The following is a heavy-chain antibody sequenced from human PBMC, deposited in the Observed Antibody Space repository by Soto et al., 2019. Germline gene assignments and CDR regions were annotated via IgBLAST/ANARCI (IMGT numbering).Heavy chain of an antibody. J-gene: IGHJ5*02. V-gene: IGHV4-59*02. Sequence: ASETLSLTCTVSGGYVRTYYWTWIRQPPGKGLEWIGSIYYFGNSKFNPSLKSRVTISLDTSKNQVSLNLTSVTAADTAVYFCARIHGMVNPWFDPWGQGTLVTVSS. D-gene: IGHD5-18*01. CDR1: GGYVRTYY. CDR2: IYYFGNS. CDR3: ARIHGMVNPWFDP.